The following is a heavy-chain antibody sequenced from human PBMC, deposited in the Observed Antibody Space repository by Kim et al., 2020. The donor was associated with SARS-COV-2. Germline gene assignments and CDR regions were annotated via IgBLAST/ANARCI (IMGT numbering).Heavy chain of an antibody. D-gene: IGHD3-10*01. CDR2: IYYSGST. CDR1: GGSISSYY. Sequence: SETLSLTCTVSGGSISSYYWSWIRQPPGKGLEWIGYIYYSGSTNYNPSLKSRVTISVDTSKNQFSLKLSSVTAADTAVYYCVRVHYGSGSYYFDYWGQGTLVTVSS. CDR3: VRVHYGSGSYYFDY. J-gene: IGHJ4*02. V-gene: IGHV4-59*13.